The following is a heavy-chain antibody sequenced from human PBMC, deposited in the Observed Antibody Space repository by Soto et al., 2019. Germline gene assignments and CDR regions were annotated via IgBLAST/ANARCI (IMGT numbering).Heavy chain of an antibody. CDR3: ARRRDGTYARDY. V-gene: IGHV2-5*02. J-gene: IGHJ4*02. D-gene: IGHD1-26*01. Sequence: QITLKESGPTLVKPTQTLTLTCTFSGFSLSTNGVGVGWIRQPPGKALEWLALIYWDGDKRYSPSLRSRLTLTKDTSKNQVVLTMTNMYPVDTATYYCARRRDGTYARDYWGQGTLVTVAS. CDR2: IYWDGDK. CDR1: GFSLSTNGVG.